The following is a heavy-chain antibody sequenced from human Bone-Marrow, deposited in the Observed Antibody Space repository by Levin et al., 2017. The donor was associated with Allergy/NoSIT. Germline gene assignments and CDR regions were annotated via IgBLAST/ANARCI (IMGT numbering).Heavy chain of an antibody. J-gene: IGHJ4*02. V-gene: IGHV1-2*06. Sequence: EASVKVSCKPSGYTFIDHNIHWVRQAPGQGLEWLGHIVPNSGRTNNVYKFHARLSMTRDTSTSTAYLDLSDLRSDDTALYYCAREREGVFKPLDYWGQGTLVTVSS. D-gene: IGHD3-16*01. CDR1: GYTFIDHN. CDR3: AREREGVFKPLDY. CDR2: IVPNSGRT.